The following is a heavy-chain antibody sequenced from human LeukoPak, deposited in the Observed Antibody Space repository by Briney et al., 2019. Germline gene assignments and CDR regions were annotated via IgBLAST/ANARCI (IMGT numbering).Heavy chain of an antibody. V-gene: IGHV3-30*18. D-gene: IGHD4-4*01. CDR1: GFTFSSYG. CDR2: ILYDGTNQ. J-gene: IGHJ4*02. Sequence: GGSLRLSCAASGFTFSSYGMHWVRQAPGKGLEWVAVILYDGTNQYYADSVKGRFTISRDNSKNTLYLQMNSLRTEDTAVHYCAKSRATTTGGRDFDYWGQGTLVTVSS. CDR3: AKSRATTTGGRDFDY.